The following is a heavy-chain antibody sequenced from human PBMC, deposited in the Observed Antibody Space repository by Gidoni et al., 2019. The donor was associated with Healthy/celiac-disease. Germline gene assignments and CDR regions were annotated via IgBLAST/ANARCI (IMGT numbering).Heavy chain of an antibody. CDR3: ARVRWGGTQDVDD. CDR1: GYTFTGYY. V-gene: IGHV1-2*04. J-gene: IGHJ4*02. Sequence: QVQLVQSGAEVKKPGASVQVSCKASGYTFTGYYMHWVRQAPGQGLEWMGWINPNRGGTNYAQKFQGWVTMTRDTSISTAYMELSRLRSDDTAVYYCARVRWGGTQDVDDWGQGTLVTVSS. D-gene: IGHD3-16*01. CDR2: INPNRGGT.